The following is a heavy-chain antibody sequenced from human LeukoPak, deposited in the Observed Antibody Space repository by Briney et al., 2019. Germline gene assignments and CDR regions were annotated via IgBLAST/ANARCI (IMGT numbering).Heavy chain of an antibody. Sequence: SETLSLTCAVSGGSISSSNWWSWVRQPPGKGLEWIGEIYHSGSTYYNPSLKSRVTISVDRSKNQFSLKLSSVTAADTAVYYCARGPIVVVPAAITYYFDYWGQGTLVTVSS. J-gene: IGHJ4*02. CDR3: ARGPIVVVPAAITYYFDY. CDR2: IYHSGST. CDR1: GGSISSSNW. V-gene: IGHV4-4*02. D-gene: IGHD2-2*02.